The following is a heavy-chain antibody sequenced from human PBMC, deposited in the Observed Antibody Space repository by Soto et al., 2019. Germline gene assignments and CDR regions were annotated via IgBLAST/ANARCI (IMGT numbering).Heavy chain of an antibody. CDR2: IYYSGST. CDR1: GGSISSSSYY. V-gene: IGHV4-39*01. CDR3: ARQGGYSGYDSSRWFDP. J-gene: IGHJ5*02. Sequence: SETLSLTCTVSGGSISSSSYYWGCIRQPPGKGLEWIGSIYYSGSTYYNPSLKSRVTISVDTSKNQFSLKLSSVTAADTAVYYCARQGGYSGYDSSRWFDPWGQGTLVTISS. D-gene: IGHD5-12*01.